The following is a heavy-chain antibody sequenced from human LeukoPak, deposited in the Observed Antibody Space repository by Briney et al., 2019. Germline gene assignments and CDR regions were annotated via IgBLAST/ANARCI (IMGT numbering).Heavy chain of an antibody. V-gene: IGHV4-4*07. J-gene: IGHJ4*02. CDR1: GASISSYH. CDR2: IYTSGSI. Sequence: SETLSLTCSVSGASISSYHWTWIRHPAGKGQKWIGRIYTSGSINYNPSLKSRVTMSTDTSKNQLSLKLSSVTAADTAVYYCAGAKGSNFDYWGQGTLVTVSS. CDR3: AGAKGSNFDY.